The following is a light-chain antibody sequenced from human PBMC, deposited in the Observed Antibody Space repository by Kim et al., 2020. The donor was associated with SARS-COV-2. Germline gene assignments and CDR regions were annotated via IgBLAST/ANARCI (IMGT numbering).Light chain of an antibody. V-gene: IGKV1-6*01. CDR2: GAS. J-gene: IGKJ1*01. CDR3: LQDYNYPRT. CDR1: QDIRND. Sequence: AIQMTQSPSSLSASVGDRVTITCRASQDIRNDLGWYQHKSGRAPKVLIYGASTLQSGVPSRFSGSGSGTDFTLTISSLQPEDFATYYCLQDYNYPRTFGQGTKVDIK.